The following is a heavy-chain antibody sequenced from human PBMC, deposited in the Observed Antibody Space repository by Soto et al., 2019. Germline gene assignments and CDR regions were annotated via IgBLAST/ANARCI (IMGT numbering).Heavy chain of an antibody. CDR3: ARSIAVPSGHIDH. Sequence: QVQLQESGPGLVKPSATLSLTCRVSGGSMSGYYWSWIRQAPGKVLAWIGYVYYTGSTTYNPSLQSRVTISVDRSSTQFSLSLRLATAADTAVYFCARSIAVPSGHIDHWGQGIRVTVSS. V-gene: IGHV4-59*01. J-gene: IGHJ4*02. CDR2: VYYTGST. CDR1: GGSMSGYY. D-gene: IGHD6-6*01.